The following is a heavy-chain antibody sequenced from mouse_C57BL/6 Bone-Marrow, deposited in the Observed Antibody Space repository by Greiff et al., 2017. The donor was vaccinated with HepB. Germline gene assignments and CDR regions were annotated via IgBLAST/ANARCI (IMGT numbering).Heavy chain of an antibody. V-gene: IGHV1-87*01. D-gene: IGHD4-1*02. CDR3: SEDSAVYYCGRQLGRPDYFDD. J-gene: IGHJ2*01. CDR1: YTFSRRVH. Sequence: VKLMESGPELARPWASVKISCQAFYTFSRRVHFAIRDTNYWMQWVKQRPGQGLEWIGAIYPGNGDTSYNQKFKGNATLTADKSSSTAYMQLSSLTSEDSAVYYCGRQLGRPDYFDDWGQGTTLTVSS. CDR2: GQGLEWIG.